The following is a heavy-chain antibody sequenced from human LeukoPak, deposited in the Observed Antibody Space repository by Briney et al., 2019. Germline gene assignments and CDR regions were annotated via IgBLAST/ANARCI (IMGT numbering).Heavy chain of an antibody. CDR1: GDSVSSGY. Sequence: PSETLSLICNVSGDSVSSGYWSWIRQSPGKGLEWIGFIQDTGITDYNPSVKSRLLMSLDTSKNQFSLNLRSVTAADTAVYYCAGRGHRYSRDWGQGILVTISS. V-gene: IGHV4-4*09. CDR3: AGRGHRYSRD. CDR2: IQDTGIT. D-gene: IGHD2-15*01. J-gene: IGHJ1*01.